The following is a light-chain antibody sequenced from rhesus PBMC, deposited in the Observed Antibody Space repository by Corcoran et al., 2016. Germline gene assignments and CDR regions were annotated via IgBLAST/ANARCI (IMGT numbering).Light chain of an antibody. V-gene: IGKV1-32*02. CDR3: QQGNDDPLT. CDR2: YVN. J-gene: IGKJ4*01. CDR1: QGISTY. Sequence: DIQMSQSPSSLSASVGDRVTIACRASQGISTYLNWYQHKPGKAPKLLIYYVNSLVSGVPSRCRGSVSGTEFTLTISSLQPEDFATYYCQQGNDDPLTFGGGTKVEPK.